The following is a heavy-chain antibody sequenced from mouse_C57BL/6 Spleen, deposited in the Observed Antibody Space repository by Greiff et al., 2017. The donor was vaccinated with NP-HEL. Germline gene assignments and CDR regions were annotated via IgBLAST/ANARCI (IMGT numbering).Heavy chain of an antibody. V-gene: IGHV5-16*01. CDR2: INYDGSST. CDR3: ARESYYYAMDY. Sequence: EVQLVESEGGLVQPGSSMKLSCTASGSTFSDYYMAWVRQVPEKGLEWVANINYDGSSTYYLDSLKSRFIISRDNAKNILYLQMSSLKSEDTATYYCARESYYYAMDYWGQGTSVTVSS. J-gene: IGHJ4*01. CDR1: GSTFSDYY.